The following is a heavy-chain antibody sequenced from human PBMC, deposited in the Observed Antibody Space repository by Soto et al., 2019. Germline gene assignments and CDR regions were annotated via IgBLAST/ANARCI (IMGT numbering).Heavy chain of an antibody. CDR3: VRGRGGSYWLDP. Sequence: PGGSLRLSCTASGVIVSNNYMSWVRQAPGKGLEWVSILYSGGTTYYADSVKGRFTFSRDNSENTVFLQMSNLRVEDTAVYYCVRGRGGSYWLDPWGQGTLVTVSS. J-gene: IGHJ5*02. CDR2: LYSGGTT. D-gene: IGHD2-15*01. CDR1: GVIVSNNY. V-gene: IGHV3-53*01.